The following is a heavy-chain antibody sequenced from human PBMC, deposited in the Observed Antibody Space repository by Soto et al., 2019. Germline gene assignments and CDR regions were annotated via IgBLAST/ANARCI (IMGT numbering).Heavy chain of an antibody. CDR2: ISSTTNYI. J-gene: IGHJ4*02. Sequence: GGSLRLSCAASGFTFTRYSMNWVRQAPGKGLEWVSSISSTTNYIYYADSMKGRFTVSRDNAKNSVYLEMNSLSAEDTALYYCARESEDLTPNFDYWGQGTLVTVSS. CDR3: ARESEDLTPNFDY. CDR1: GFTFTRYS. V-gene: IGHV3-21*01.